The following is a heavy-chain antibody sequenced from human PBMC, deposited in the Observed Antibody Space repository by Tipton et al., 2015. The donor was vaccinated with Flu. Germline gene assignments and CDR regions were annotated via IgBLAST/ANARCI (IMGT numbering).Heavy chain of an antibody. Sequence: TLSLTCTVSDNSISGFYWSWLRQTPGKGLEYVAHLFPGVTNYYSPSFRGRVRISMDMSKREFSLTMDSVTTADTAIYFCSRGPDNAKTLTWDRGILVTVSS. CDR1: DNSISGFY. CDR2: LFPGVTN. CDR3: SRGPDNAKTLT. V-gene: IGHV4-59*01. D-gene: IGHD1-1*01. J-gene: IGHJ4*02.